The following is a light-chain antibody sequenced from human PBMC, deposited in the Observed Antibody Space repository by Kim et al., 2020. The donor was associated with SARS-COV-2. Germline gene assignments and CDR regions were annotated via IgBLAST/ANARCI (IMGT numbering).Light chain of an antibody. Sequence: LSPGERAHLSWRASQSISTNVVWTQHKPGQSPRHLIYGASSRATGIPGRFSGSESGTDFTLTITGLEPEDFAVYYCHQYAGAPWTLGQGTKVEIK. CDR2: GAS. V-gene: IGKV3-20*01. CDR1: QSISTN. CDR3: HQYAGAPWT. J-gene: IGKJ1*01.